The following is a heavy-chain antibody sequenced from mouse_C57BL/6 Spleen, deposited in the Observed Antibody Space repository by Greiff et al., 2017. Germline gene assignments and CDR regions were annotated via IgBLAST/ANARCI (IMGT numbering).Heavy chain of an antibody. CDR1: GYAFSSYW. D-gene: IGHD2-4*01. CDR2: IYPGDGDT. V-gene: IGHV1-80*01. Sequence: VKLQQSGAELVKPGASVKISCKASGYAFSSYWMNWVKQRPGKGLEWIGQIYPGDGDTNYNGKFKGKATLTADKSSSTAYMQLSSLTSEDSAVYFCARQGPYDYPFAYWGQGTLVTVSA. CDR3: ARQGPYDYPFAY. J-gene: IGHJ3*01.